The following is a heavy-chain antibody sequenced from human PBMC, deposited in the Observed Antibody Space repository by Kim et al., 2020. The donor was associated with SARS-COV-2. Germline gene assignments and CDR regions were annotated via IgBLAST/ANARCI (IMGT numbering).Heavy chain of an antibody. D-gene: IGHD3-10*01. CDR1: GGTFSSYA. V-gene: IGHV1-69*13. J-gene: IGHJ6*02. Sequence: SVKVSCKASGGTFSSYAISWVRQAPGQGLEWMGGIIPIFGTANYAQKFQGRVTITADESTSTAYMELSSLRSEDTAVYYCARALWRSQFGGYYYYGMDVWGQGTTVTVSS. CDR3: ARALWRSQFGGYYYYGMDV. CDR2: IIPIFGTA.